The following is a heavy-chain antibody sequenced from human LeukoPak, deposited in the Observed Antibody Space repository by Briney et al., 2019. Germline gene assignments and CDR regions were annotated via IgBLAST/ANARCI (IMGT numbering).Heavy chain of an antibody. CDR1: GGSISSYY. J-gene: IGHJ4*02. D-gene: IGHD6-13*01. Sequence: SETLSLTCTVSGGSISSYYWSWIRQPAGKGLEWIGRIYTSGSTNYNPSLKSRVTMSVDTSKNQFSLKLSSVTAADTAVYYCAGDVPSSLSSSWYGFDYWGQGTLVTVSS. V-gene: IGHV4-4*07. CDR3: AGDVPSSLSSSWYGFDY. CDR2: IYTSGST.